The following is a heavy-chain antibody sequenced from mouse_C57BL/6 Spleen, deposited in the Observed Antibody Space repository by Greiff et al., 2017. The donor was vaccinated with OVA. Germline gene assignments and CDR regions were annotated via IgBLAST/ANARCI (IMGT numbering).Heavy chain of an antibody. CDR3: ARDAYGSDY. Sequence: VQLKESGGGLVKPGGSLKLSCAASGFTFSSYAMSWVRQTPEKRLEWVATISDGGSYTYYPDNVKGRFTISRDNAKNNLYLQMSHLKSEDTAMYYCARDAYGSDYWGQGTTLTVSS. J-gene: IGHJ2*01. D-gene: IGHD1-1*01. CDR2: ISDGGSYT. V-gene: IGHV5-4*01. CDR1: GFTFSSYA.